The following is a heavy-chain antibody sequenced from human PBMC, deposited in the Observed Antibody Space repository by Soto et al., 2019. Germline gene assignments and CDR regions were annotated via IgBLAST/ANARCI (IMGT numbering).Heavy chain of an antibody. CDR1: GGSFSGYY. Sequence: LSLTCAVYGGSFSGYYWSWIRQPPGKGLEWIGEINHSGSTNYNPSLKSRVTISVDTSKNQFSLKLSSVTAADTAVYYCARGRYCSSTSCNLFRRWLVEGWFDPWGQGTLVTVSS. J-gene: IGHJ5*02. CDR2: INHSGST. D-gene: IGHD2-2*01. CDR3: ARGRYCSSTSCNLFRRWLVEGWFDP. V-gene: IGHV4-34*01.